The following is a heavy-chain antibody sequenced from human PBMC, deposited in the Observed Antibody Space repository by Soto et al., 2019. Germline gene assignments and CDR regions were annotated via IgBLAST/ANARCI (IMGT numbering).Heavy chain of an antibody. D-gene: IGHD3-22*01. CDR2: ISYDGRNK. Sequence: PGGSLRLSCAASGFTFSSYGMHWVRQAPGKGLEWVAVISYDGRNKYYADSVKGRFTISRDNSKNTLYLQMNSLRAEDTALYDCAKDRYYYDRSGYSTLDYWGQGT. J-gene: IGHJ4*02. CDR3: AKDRYYYDRSGYSTLDY. CDR1: GFTFSSYG. V-gene: IGHV3-30*18.